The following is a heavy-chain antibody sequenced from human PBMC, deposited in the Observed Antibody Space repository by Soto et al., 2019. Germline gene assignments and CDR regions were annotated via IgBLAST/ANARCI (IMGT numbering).Heavy chain of an antibody. Sequence: TKSLTCTFSGFSISNGCYCLSWPRPHPGKGPEWIGYIYYSGGTYYNPSLKSRVTISVDTSKNQFSLKLSSVTAADTAVYYCARDSAMIVPRGVFDPWGQGTLVTVSS. D-gene: IGHD3-22*01. CDR2: IYYSGGT. J-gene: IGHJ5*02. V-gene: IGHV4-31*03. CDR1: GFSISNGCYC. CDR3: ARDSAMIVPRGVFDP.